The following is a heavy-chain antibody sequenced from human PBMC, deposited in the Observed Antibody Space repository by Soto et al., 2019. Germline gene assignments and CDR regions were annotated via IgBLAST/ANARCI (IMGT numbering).Heavy chain of an antibody. CDR2: ISGSGGST. CDR3: ATSIGYCSGGSCY. CDR1: GFTFSSYA. D-gene: IGHD2-15*01. J-gene: IGHJ4*02. V-gene: IGHV3-23*01. Sequence: EVQLLESGGGLVQPGGSLRLSCAASGFTFSSYAMSWVRQAPGKGLEWVSAISGSGGSTYYADSVKGRFTISRDNSKNTLYLQMNSLRAEDTAVYYCATSIGYCSGGSCYWGQGTLVTVSS.